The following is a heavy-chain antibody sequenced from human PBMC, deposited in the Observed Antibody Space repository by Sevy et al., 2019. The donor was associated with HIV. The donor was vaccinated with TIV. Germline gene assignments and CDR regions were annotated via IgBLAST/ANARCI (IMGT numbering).Heavy chain of an antibody. V-gene: IGHV3-21*01. Sequence: GGSLRLSCAASGFTFSTYSMNWVRRAPGKGLEWVSCLSYIDSDIDYADSVKGRFTSSRDNAKNSLYLQMNSLRAEDTAVYYCVTWKWELTENYYMDVWGNGTTVTVSS. D-gene: IGHD1-26*01. J-gene: IGHJ6*03. CDR2: LSYIDSDI. CDR3: VTWKWELTENYYMDV. CDR1: GFTFSTYS.